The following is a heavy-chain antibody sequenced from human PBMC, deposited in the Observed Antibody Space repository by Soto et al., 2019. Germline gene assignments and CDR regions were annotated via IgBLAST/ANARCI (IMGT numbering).Heavy chain of an antibody. CDR3: AGGTGYGSGRYPIGS. V-gene: IGHV3-30-3*01. CDR2: ISNDGSNK. J-gene: IGHJ4*02. Sequence: QVQLVESGGGVAQPGRSLRLSCAASGFSFTSYAMHWVRQAPGKGLEWVALISNDGSNKHFADSVKGRFTISRDTSKNSLLLRLDSLTADDTAVYYCAGGTGYGSGRYPIGSWGQGTLVTVSS. D-gene: IGHD3-10*01. CDR1: GFSFTSYA.